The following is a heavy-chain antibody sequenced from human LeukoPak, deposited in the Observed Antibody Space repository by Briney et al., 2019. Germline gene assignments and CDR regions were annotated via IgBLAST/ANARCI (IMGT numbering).Heavy chain of an antibody. CDR1: GGSISSYY. J-gene: IGHJ6*03. D-gene: IGHD1-20*01. CDR3: ARGYNWVSPTRNFYYMDV. Sequence: SETLSLTSTVSGGSISSYYWSWIRQPAGKGLEWIGRIFTSGSTNYNASLRSRVTMSVATSKNQFSLKLSSVTAADTAVYYCARGYNWVSPTRNFYYMDVWGKGTTVTVPS. V-gene: IGHV4-4*07. CDR2: IFTSGST.